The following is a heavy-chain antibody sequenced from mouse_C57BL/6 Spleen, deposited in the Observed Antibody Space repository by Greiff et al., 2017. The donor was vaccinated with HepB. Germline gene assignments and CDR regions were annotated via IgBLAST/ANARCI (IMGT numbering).Heavy chain of an antibody. J-gene: IGHJ4*01. CDR1: GFTFSSYA. CDR3: AGGGDYGGYAMDY. V-gene: IGHV5-4*01. D-gene: IGHD2-4*01. Sequence: EVQLVESGGGLVKPGGSLKLSCAASGFTFSSYAMSWVRQTPEKRLEWVATISDGGSYTYYPDNVKGRFTISRDNAKNNLYLQMSHLKSEDTAMYYCAGGGDYGGYAMDYWGQGTSVTVSS. CDR2: ISDGGSYT.